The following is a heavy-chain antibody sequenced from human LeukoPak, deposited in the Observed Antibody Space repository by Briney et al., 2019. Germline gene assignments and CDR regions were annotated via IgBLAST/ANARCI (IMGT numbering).Heavy chain of an antibody. CDR1: GGSITNYF. Sequence: SETLSLTCTVSGGSITNYFWSWIRQPPGKGLECIGYIYYSGSTNYNPSLKSRVTISVDTSKNQFSLKLSSVTAADTAVYYCARTYGSGSYDFDPWGQGTLVTVSS. CDR2: IYYSGST. CDR3: ARTYGSGSYDFDP. V-gene: IGHV4-59*01. J-gene: IGHJ5*02. D-gene: IGHD3-10*01.